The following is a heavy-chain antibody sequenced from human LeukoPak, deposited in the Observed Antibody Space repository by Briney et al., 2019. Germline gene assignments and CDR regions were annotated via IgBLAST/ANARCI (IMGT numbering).Heavy chain of an antibody. D-gene: IGHD1-26*01. Sequence: GSLRLSCVASGFALTNYGMMWARQAPGKGLVWVSYINNDGRSTTYADSVKGRFTISRDNAKNTLYLQMNSLRDDDTAMYYCARNYNGMSYWGQGTLVIVSS. J-gene: IGHJ4*02. CDR1: GFALTNYG. CDR3: ARNYNGMSY. CDR2: INNDGRST. V-gene: IGHV3-74*01.